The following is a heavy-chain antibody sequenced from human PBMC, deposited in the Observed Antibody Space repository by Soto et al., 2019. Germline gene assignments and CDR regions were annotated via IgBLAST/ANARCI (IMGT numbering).Heavy chain of an antibody. J-gene: IGHJ4*02. V-gene: IGHV3-23*01. CDR3: AKVSLGFGELFPYYFAY. Sequence: EVQLLESGGGLVQPGGSLRLSCTASGFTFSNCAMNWVRQAPGKGLEWVSAISGSGGSTYYADSVKGRFTISRDNSKNTVSLRMNRVTGGDTAVEFCAKVSLGFGELFPYYFAYWGQGTLVTVSS. CDR2: ISGSGGST. D-gene: IGHD3-10*01. CDR1: GFTFSNCA.